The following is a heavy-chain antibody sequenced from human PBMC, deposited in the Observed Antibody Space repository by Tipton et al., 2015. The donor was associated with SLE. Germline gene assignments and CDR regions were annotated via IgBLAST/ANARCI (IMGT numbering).Heavy chain of an antibody. V-gene: IGHV4-61*02. Sequence: TLSLTCTVSGYSISSGYYWSWIRQPAGKGLEWIGRIYSSGSTIYNPSLKSRLTLSLDMSDNQFSLRVRSVTAADTAVYYCARGGGSYYDYWGQGRLVTVSS. CDR2: IYSSGST. D-gene: IGHD1-26*01. CDR1: GYSISSGYY. CDR3: ARGGGSYYDY. J-gene: IGHJ4*02.